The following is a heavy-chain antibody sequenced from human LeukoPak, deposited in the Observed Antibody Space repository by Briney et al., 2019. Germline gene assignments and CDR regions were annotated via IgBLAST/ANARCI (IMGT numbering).Heavy chain of an antibody. D-gene: IGHD5-24*01. V-gene: IGHV1-8*01. J-gene: IGHJ6*03. CDR1: GYTFTSYD. CDR3: ARERAMARVYYYYMDV. Sequence: ASVKVSCKASGYTFTSYDINWVRQATGQGLEWMGWMNPNSGNTGYAQKFQGRVTMTRNTSISTAYMELSSLRSEDTAVYYCARERAMARVYYYYMDVWGKGTTVTISS. CDR2: MNPNSGNT.